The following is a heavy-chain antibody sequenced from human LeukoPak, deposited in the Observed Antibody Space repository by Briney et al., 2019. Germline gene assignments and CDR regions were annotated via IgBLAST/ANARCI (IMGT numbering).Heavy chain of an antibody. CDR3: ARDVGASAPDAFDI. V-gene: IGHV3-23*01. J-gene: IGHJ3*02. Sequence: GGSLRLSCAASGFSFSTYALLWVRQAPGRGLEWVSAISGNGVGTYYADSVKGRFTISRDSAKNSLYLQMNSLRVEDTDVYYCARDVGASAPDAFDIWGQGTMVTVSS. CDR1: GFSFSTYA. D-gene: IGHD1-26*01. CDR2: ISGNGVGT.